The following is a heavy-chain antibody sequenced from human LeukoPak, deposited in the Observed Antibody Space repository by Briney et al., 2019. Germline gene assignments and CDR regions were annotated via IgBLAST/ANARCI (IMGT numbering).Heavy chain of an antibody. V-gene: IGHV4-61*02. D-gene: IGHD5-18*01. CDR2: IYTSGST. CDR3: ARQLWLTELDY. J-gene: IGHJ4*02. CDR1: GGSTSSGSYY. Sequence: SETLSLTCTVSGGSTSSGSYYWSWIRQPAGKGLEWIGRIYTSGSTNYNPSLKSRVTISVDTSKNQFSLKLSSVTAADTAVYYCARQLWLTELDYWGQGTLVTVSS.